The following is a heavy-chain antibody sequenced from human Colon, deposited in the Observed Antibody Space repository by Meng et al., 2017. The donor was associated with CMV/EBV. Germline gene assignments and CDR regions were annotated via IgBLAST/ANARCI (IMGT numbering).Heavy chain of an antibody. Sequence: GESLKISCAASGFSVSSNYMNWVRQAPGKGLEWVSVIYGDNTTHYADSVKGRFTISRDNSKNTLYLQLNSLRAEDTAVYYCARAGSMVPQNFYHYGMDVWGQGTTVTVSS. CDR3: ARAGSMVPQNFYHYGMDV. D-gene: IGHD3-10*01. J-gene: IGHJ6*02. V-gene: IGHV3-53*01. CDR2: IYGDNTT. CDR1: GFSVSSNY.